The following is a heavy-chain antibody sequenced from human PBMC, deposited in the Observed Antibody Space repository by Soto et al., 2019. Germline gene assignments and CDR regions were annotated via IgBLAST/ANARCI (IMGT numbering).Heavy chain of an antibody. CDR3: ARDLNDDVSESSNTYGRDV. CDR1: GGTFSSYT. V-gene: IGHV1-69*08. Sequence: QVQLVQSGAEVKKPGSSVKVSCKASGGTFSSYTISWVRQAPGQGLEWMGRIIPILGIANYAQKFQGRVTITADKSTSTAYMELSSVRSEDTAVYYCARDLNDDVSESSNTYGRDVGVQGTTVTVSS. D-gene: IGHD3-10*01. CDR2: IIPILGIA. J-gene: IGHJ6*02.